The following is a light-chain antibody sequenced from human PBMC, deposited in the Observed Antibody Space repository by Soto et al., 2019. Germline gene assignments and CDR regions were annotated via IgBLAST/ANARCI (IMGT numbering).Light chain of an antibody. CDR1: QSVSSY. J-gene: IGKJ1*01. V-gene: IGKV3-11*01. Sequence: EIVLTQSPATLSLSPGERATLSCRASQSVSSYLAWYQQKPGQAPRLLIYDASNRATGIPARFSGSGSGTDFTLTISSLEPEDFAVYYCQQYGGSPVTFGQGTKVEIK. CDR3: QQYGGSPVT. CDR2: DAS.